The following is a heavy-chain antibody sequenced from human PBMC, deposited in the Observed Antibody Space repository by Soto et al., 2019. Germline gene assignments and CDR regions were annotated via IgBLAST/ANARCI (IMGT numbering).Heavy chain of an antibody. V-gene: IGHV3-30*18. CDR3: TKGVVREPAYFDS. CDR1: GFTFSAFP. Sequence: GGSLRLSCAVSGFTFSAFPMFWVRQAPGKGLEWVAFISYDGRNEDYADSVKGRFTISRDNSKNTLYLQMNSLSSEDTAVYYCTKGVVREPAYFDSWRQGTLVTVSS. D-gene: IGHD3-10*01. CDR2: ISYDGRNE. J-gene: IGHJ4*02.